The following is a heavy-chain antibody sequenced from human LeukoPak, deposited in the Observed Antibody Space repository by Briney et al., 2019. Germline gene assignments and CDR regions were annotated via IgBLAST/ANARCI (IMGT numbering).Heavy chain of an antibody. J-gene: IGHJ3*02. Sequence: GSSVKVSCKASGGTFSSYAISWVRQAPGQGLEWMGGIIPIFGTANYAQKFQGRVTITTDESTSTAHMELSSLRSEDTAVYYCASIGYCSSTSCYENAFDIWGQGTMVTVSS. D-gene: IGHD2-2*01. V-gene: IGHV1-69*05. CDR2: IIPIFGTA. CDR3: ASIGYCSSTSCYENAFDI. CDR1: GGTFSSYA.